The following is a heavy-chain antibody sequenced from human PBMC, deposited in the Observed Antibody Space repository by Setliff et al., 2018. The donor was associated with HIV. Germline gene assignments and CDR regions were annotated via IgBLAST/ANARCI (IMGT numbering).Heavy chain of an antibody. V-gene: IGHV3-30*02. Sequence: PGGSLRLSCVVSGFTFSHYGMHWVRQAPGKGLEWVTFIASDVSKTHIADSVKGRFTISRDNSKNMLYLQMNSLGADDTAVYYCTRDPTPKELWFFSGSYLDYWGQGTLVTVSS. CDR2: IASDVSKT. CDR1: GFTFSHYG. J-gene: IGHJ4*02. CDR3: TRDPTPKELWFFSGSYLDY. D-gene: IGHD3-10*01.